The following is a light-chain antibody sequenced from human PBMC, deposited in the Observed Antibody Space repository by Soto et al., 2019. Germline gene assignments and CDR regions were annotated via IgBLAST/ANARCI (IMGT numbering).Light chain of an antibody. CDR1: QSIDTY. CDR2: GAS. V-gene: IGKV3-15*01. Sequence: EIVLTQSPATLSVSPGERATLSCRASQSIDTYLAWYQQKPGQAPRPLIYGASNRATGIPARFSGSGSGTEFTLTISSLQSEDFAVYYCQLYGSSTLYTFGQGTKVEIK. J-gene: IGKJ2*01. CDR3: QLYGSSTLYT.